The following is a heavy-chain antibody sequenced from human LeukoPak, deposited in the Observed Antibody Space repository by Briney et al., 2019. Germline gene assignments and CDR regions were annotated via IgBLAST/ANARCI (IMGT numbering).Heavy chain of an antibody. CDR3: AREGRLGYVREYYYYMDV. J-gene: IGHJ6*03. D-gene: IGHD6-25*01. CDR2: IYHSGST. CDR1: GYSISSGYY. Sequence: SETLSLTCTVSGYSISSGYYWGWIRPPPGKGLEWIGSIYHSGSTYYNPSLKSRVTISVDTSKNQFSLKLSSVTAADTAVYYCAREGRLGYVREYYYYMDVWGKGTTVTVSS. V-gene: IGHV4-38-2*02.